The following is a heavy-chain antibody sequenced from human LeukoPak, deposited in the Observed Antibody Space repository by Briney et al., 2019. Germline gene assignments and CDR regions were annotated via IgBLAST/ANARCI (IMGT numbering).Heavy chain of an antibody. CDR2: ISSSSLSYI. Sequence: GGSLRLSCAASGFTFNSYSMNWVRQAPGKGLEWVSSISSSSLSYIYYADSVKGRFTISRDNAKNSLYLQMNSLRAEDTAVYYCGTQVAVAGSYWGQGTLVTVSS. V-gene: IGHV3-21*01. J-gene: IGHJ4*02. CDR3: GTQVAVAGSY. CDR1: GFTFNSYS. D-gene: IGHD6-19*01.